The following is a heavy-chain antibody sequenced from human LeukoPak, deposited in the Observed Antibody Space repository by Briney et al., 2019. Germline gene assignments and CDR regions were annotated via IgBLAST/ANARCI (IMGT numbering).Heavy chain of an antibody. V-gene: IGHV3-11*06. Sequence: GGSLRLSCAASGFTFSDYYMSWIRQAPGKGLEWASYISSSSSYTNYADSVKGRFTISRDNAKNSLYLQMNSLRAEDTAVYYCASETYYDSSGYYYWGQGTLVTVSS. CDR1: GFTFSDYY. J-gene: IGHJ4*02. CDR2: ISSSSSYT. CDR3: ASETYYDSSGYYY. D-gene: IGHD3-22*01.